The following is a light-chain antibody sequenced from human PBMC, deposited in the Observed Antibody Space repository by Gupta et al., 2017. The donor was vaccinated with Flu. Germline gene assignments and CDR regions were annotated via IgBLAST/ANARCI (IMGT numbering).Light chain of an antibody. CDR2: DVN. J-gene: IGLJ3*02. Sequence: QSALTQPASVSGSPGQSLTISCTGTSSDVGGYNHVAWYQQHPGKAPKLLIYDVNNRPSGVSNRFSGSKCGNTASLSISGLQAEDEAQYYCSSYTSSSTRVFGGGTKVTVL. CDR1: SSDVGGYNH. V-gene: IGLV2-14*01. CDR3: SSYTSSSTRV.